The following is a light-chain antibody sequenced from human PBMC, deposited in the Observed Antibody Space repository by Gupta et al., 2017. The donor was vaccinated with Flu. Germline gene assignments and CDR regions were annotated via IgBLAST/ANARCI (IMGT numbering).Light chain of an antibody. CDR2: DAS. CDR1: HDIKNH. CDR3: QQFDSLALT. J-gene: IGKJ4*01. Sequence: DIQMTQSPSSLSASVGDRVTITCQASHDIKNHLNWYQQKPGKAPNLLIYDASNLEPGVPSRFRGSGSGTDFTVTINNLHPEDVATYYCQQFDSLALTFGAGTKVEI. V-gene: IGKV1-33*01.